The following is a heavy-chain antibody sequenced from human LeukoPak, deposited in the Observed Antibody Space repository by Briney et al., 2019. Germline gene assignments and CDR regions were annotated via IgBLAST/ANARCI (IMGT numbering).Heavy chain of an antibody. Sequence: ASVKASCKASGYRFTSYDMHWVRQAPGQGLEWMGIINPSGGSTSYAQRFQGRVAMTRDTSTTTVYMEVNSLTSEDTAVYFCARDGPTAAPFDYWGQGTLVTVSS. CDR1: GYRFTSYD. J-gene: IGHJ4*02. CDR2: INPSGGST. CDR3: ARDGPTAAPFDY. D-gene: IGHD2-2*01. V-gene: IGHV1-46*01.